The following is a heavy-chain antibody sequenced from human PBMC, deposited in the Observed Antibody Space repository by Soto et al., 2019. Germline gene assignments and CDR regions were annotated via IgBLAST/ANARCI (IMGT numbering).Heavy chain of an antibody. CDR1: GFTFSSYG. CDR3: ANDYYDSSGYYLWFDQ. D-gene: IGHD3-22*01. CDR2: ISYDGSNK. V-gene: IGHV3-30*18. Sequence: QVQLVESGGGVVQPGRSLRLSCAASGFTFSSYGMHWVRQAPGKGLEWVAVISYDGSNKYYADSVKGRFTISRDNSKNTLYLQMNSLRDEDTAVYYCANDYYDSSGYYLWFDQWGQGSLVTVCS. J-gene: IGHJ5*02.